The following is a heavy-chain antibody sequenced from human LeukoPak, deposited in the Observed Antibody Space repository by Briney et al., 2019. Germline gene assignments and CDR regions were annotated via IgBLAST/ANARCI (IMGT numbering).Heavy chain of an antibody. J-gene: IGHJ5*02. CDR2: TYYRSKWYN. D-gene: IGHD2-2*01. Sequence: SQTLSLTCAISGDSVSSNSAAWNWIRQSPSRGLEWLGRTYYRSKWYNDYAVSVKSRITINPDTSKNQFSLQLNPVTPEDRAVYYCARVGYCSSTSCLYNWFDPWGQGTLVTVSS. CDR1: GDSVSSNSAA. CDR3: ARVGYCSSTSCLYNWFDP. V-gene: IGHV6-1*01.